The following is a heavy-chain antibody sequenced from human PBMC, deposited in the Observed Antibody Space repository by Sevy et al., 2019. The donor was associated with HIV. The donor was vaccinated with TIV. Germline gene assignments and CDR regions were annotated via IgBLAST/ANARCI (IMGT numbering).Heavy chain of an antibody. J-gene: IGHJ5*01. CDR3: AKASPLRFLEWLETNWFDS. D-gene: IGHD3-3*01. Sequence: GGSLRLSCAASGFTFSSYWRHWVRQAPGKGLVWVSRVNSDGSSTSYADSVKGRFTISRDNAKNTLYLQMNSLRAEDMAVYYCAKASPLRFLEWLETNWFDSWGQGTLVTVSS. CDR2: VNSDGSST. V-gene: IGHV3-74*01. CDR1: GFTFSSYW.